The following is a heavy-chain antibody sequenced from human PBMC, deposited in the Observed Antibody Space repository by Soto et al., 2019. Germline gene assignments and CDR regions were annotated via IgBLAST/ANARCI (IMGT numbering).Heavy chain of an antibody. Sequence: SETLSRTWTVSGGSIFSHLWSWIRQPPGKGLEWIGYVSHSGSTTHNPSLKSRVTISLDTSQNQVSLQLRSVTAADTAVYYCAREGPLSGDAFDIWGRGTKVTVSS. J-gene: IGHJ3*02. V-gene: IGHV4-59*11. CDR1: GGSIFSHL. CDR2: VSHSGST. D-gene: IGHD3-16*01. CDR3: AREGPLSGDAFDI.